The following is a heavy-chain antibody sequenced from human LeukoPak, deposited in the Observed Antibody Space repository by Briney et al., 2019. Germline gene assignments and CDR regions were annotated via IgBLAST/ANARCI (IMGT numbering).Heavy chain of an antibody. J-gene: IGHJ4*02. D-gene: IGHD6-19*01. CDR2: ISWNSGSI. Sequence: GGSLRLSCAVSGFTFDDYAMHWVRQAPGKGLEWVSGISWNSGSIGYADSVKGRFTISRDNAKNSLYLQMNSLRAEDTALYYCAKEGRIAVAGFDDWGQGTLVTVSS. CDR3: AKEGRIAVAGFDD. V-gene: IGHV3-9*01. CDR1: GFTFDDYA.